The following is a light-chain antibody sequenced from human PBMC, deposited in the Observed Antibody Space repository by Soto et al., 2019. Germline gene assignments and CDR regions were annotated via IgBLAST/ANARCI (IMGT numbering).Light chain of an antibody. J-gene: IGKJ1*01. CDR2: GAS. CDR1: QSVDSK. V-gene: IGKV3-15*01. Sequence: EIVMTQSPATLSVSPGERATLSCRASQSVDSKLAWYQQKPGQGPRLLIYGASSRATGIPARFSGSGSGTEFTLTISSLQSEDFAVYYCQHYSTWVWTFGQGTKVEIK. CDR3: QHYSTWVWT.